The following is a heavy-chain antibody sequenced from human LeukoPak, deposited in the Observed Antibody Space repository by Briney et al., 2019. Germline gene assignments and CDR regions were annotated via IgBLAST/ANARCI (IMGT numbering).Heavy chain of an antibody. V-gene: IGHV3-23*01. CDR2: ISGSGGST. D-gene: IGHD3-22*01. CDR3: AKVAYYYDSSGYYTGGHFDY. J-gene: IGHJ4*02. Sequence: LTGGSLRLSCAASGFTFSSYAMSWVRQAPGKGLEWVSAISGSGGSTCYADSVKGRFTISRDNSKNTLYLQMNSLRAEDTAVYYCAKVAYYYDSSGYYTGGHFDYWGQGTLVTVSS. CDR1: GFTFSSYA.